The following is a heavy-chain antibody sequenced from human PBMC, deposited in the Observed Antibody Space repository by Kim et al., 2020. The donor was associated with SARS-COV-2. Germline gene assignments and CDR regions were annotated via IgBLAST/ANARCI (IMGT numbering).Heavy chain of an antibody. J-gene: IGHJ5*02. V-gene: IGHV3-30*01. Sequence: ADSVKGRFTISRDNSKNTLYLQMNSLRAEDTAVYYCARVINGDYPLNWVDPWGQGTLVTVSS. D-gene: IGHD4-17*01. CDR3: ARVINGDYPLNWVDP.